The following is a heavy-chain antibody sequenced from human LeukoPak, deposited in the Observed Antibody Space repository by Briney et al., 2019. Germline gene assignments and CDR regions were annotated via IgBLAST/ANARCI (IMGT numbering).Heavy chain of an antibody. V-gene: IGHV1-69*05. CDR2: IIPIFGTA. J-gene: IGHJ5*02. CDR3: ARKGDSWYGWFDP. CDR1: GGTFSSYA. D-gene: IGHD6-13*01. Sequence: SVKVSCKASGGTFSSYAISWVRQAPGQGLEWMGRIIPIFGTANYAQKFQGRVTITTDESTSTAYMELSSLRSEDTAVYYCARKGDSWYGWFDPWGQGTLVTVSS.